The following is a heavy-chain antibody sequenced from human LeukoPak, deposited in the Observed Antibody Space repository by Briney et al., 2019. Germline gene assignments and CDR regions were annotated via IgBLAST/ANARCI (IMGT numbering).Heavy chain of an antibody. J-gene: IGHJ3*02. V-gene: IGHV4-34*01. CDR3: ARDYYGSGSYYADAFDI. Sequence: SETLSLTCAVYGGSFSGYYWSWIRQPPGKGLEWIGEINHSGSTNYNPSLKSRVTISVDTSKNQFSLKLSSVTAADTAVYYCARDYYGSGSYYADAFDIWGQGTMVAVSS. CDR2: INHSGST. CDR1: GGSFSGYY. D-gene: IGHD3-10*01.